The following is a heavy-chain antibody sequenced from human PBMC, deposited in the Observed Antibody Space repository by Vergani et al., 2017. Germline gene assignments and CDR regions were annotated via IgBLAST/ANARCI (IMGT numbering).Heavy chain of an antibody. D-gene: IGHD3-10*01. CDR1: GESFSAYY. Sequence: QVQLHQWGAGLLKPSETLSLTCAVYGESFSAYYWSWIRQPPGKGLEWIGEINHSGSTNYNPSLKSRITISVDTSKNQFSLKLSSVTAADTGMYYCARPVGPSAIADGYHVWGQGTMVTVS. V-gene: IGHV4-34*01. CDR2: INHSGST. CDR3: ARPVGPSAIADGYHV. J-gene: IGHJ3*01.